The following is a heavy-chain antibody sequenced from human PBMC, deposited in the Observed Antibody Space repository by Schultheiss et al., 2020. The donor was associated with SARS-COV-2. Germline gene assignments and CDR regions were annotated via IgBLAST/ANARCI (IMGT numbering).Heavy chain of an antibody. CDR1: RFTFSNYA. Sequence: GGSLRLSCAAFRFTFSNYAMHWVRQAPGKGLEWVAVISYDGSDKYYADSVKGRFTISRDNSKNTLYLQMNSLRAEDTAVYYCAKDLRRSEDAWGQGTTVTVSS. CDR2: ISYDGSDK. V-gene: IGHV3-30*04. CDR3: AKDLRRSEDA. J-gene: IGHJ6*02.